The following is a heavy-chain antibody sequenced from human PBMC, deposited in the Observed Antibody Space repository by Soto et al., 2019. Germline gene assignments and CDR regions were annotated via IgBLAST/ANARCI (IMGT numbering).Heavy chain of an antibody. V-gene: IGHV3-48*02. CDR2: ISSSSSTI. Sequence: GGSLRLSCAASGFTFSSYSMNWVRQAPGKGLEWVSYISSSSSTIYYADSVKGRFTISRDNAKNSLYLQMNSLRDEDTAVYYRARGSYFDWLLGDYYYYGMDVWGQGTTVTV. D-gene: IGHD3-9*01. CDR1: GFTFSSYS. J-gene: IGHJ6*02. CDR3: ARGSYFDWLLGDYYYYGMDV.